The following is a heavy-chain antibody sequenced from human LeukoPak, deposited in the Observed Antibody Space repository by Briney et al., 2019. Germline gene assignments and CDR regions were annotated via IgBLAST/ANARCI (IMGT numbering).Heavy chain of an antibody. Sequence: SVKVSCKASGFTFISSAMQWVRQARGQRLEWIGWIVVGSGNTSYAQKFQGRVTMTRDTSTSTVYMELSSLRSEDTAVYYCAREDCGGDCYPGDDAFDIWGQGTMVTVSS. V-gene: IGHV1-58*02. CDR1: GFTFISSA. CDR2: IVVGSGNT. D-gene: IGHD2-21*02. CDR3: AREDCGGDCYPGDDAFDI. J-gene: IGHJ3*02.